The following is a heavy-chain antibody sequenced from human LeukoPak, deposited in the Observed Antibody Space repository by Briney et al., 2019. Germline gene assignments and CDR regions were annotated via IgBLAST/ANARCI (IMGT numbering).Heavy chain of an antibody. V-gene: IGHV1-2*02. CDR2: IIPNSGGT. D-gene: IGHD1-26*01. Sequence: ASVKVSCKASGGTFSSYAISWVRQAPGQGLEWMGGIIPNSGGTNYAQKFQGRVTMTRDTSISTAYMELSRLRSDDTAVYYCARGSIVGATFDYFDYWGQGTLVTVSS. CDR3: ARGSIVGATFDYFDY. CDR1: GGTFSSYA. J-gene: IGHJ4*02.